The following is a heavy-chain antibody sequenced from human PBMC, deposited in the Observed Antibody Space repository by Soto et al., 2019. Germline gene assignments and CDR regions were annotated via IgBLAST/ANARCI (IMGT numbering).Heavy chain of an antibody. V-gene: IGHV3-66*04. J-gene: IGHJ4*02. CDR1: GVTVSSNY. CDR3: ARHGYNYGGGYFDY. CDR2: IYSGGST. Sequence: EVQLVESGGGLVQPGGSLRLSCAASGVTVSSNYMSWVRQAAGKGLEWVSVIYSGGSTYYADSVKGRFTISRDNSKNTMYLQMNSLRGEDTAVYYCARHGYNYGGGYFDYWGQGTLVTVSS. D-gene: IGHD5-18*01.